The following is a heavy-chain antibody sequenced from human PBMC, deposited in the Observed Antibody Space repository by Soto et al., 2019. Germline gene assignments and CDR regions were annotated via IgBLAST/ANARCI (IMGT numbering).Heavy chain of an antibody. CDR3: ARDDGYYRLYDY. Sequence: QVRLQESGPGQVKPSQTLSLTCTVSGGSISSGDYFWSWVRQPPGKGLEWIGYIYYTGSTSYNPSLKSRITMSVDTSKNQFSLKVSSVTAADTAVYFCARDDGYYRLYDYWGQGTLVTVSS. CDR2: IYYTGST. D-gene: IGHD3-3*01. CDR1: GGSISSGDYF. J-gene: IGHJ4*02. V-gene: IGHV4-30-4*01.